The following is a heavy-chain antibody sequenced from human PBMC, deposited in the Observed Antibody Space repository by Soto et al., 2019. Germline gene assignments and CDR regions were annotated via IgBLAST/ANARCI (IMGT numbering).Heavy chain of an antibody. D-gene: IGHD6-19*01. CDR3: ARDFQWYFDY. Sequence: SETLSPTCTVSGGSISSGDYYWSWIRQPPGKGLEWIGYIYYSGSTCYNPSLKSRVTISVDTSKNQFSLKLSSVTAADTAVYYCARDFQWYFDYWGQGTLVTVSS. CDR1: GGSISSGDYY. CDR2: IYYSGST. J-gene: IGHJ4*02. V-gene: IGHV4-30-4*01.